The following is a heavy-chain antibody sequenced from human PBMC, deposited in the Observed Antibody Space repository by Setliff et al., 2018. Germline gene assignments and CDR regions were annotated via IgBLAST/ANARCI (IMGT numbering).Heavy chain of an antibody. CDR3: ARAVYTSSSLYYYMDV. Sequence: ASVKVSCKAFRYTFNDYYIHWVRQTPGQGLEWMGRINPSSGGTDDAQNFLGRVTMTRDTAISTAYMELSRLTSDDTAVYYCARAVYTSSSLYYYMDVWGKGTTVTVSS. D-gene: IGHD6-6*01. J-gene: IGHJ6*03. CDR1: RYTFNDYY. CDR2: INPSSGGT. V-gene: IGHV1-2*06.